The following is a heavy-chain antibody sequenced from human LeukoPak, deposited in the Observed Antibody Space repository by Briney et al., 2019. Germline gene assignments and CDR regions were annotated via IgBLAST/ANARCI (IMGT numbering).Heavy chain of an antibody. Sequence: GGSLRLSCAASGFTFSSYAMHWVRQAPGKGLEWVAVISYDGSNKYYADSVKGRFTISRDNSKNTLYLQMNSLRAVDTAVYYCARALLLRYFDWLLGAPDYWGQGTLVTVSS. CDR1: GFTFSSYA. V-gene: IGHV3-30-3*01. CDR2: ISYDGSNK. CDR3: ARALLLRYFDWLLGAPDY. J-gene: IGHJ4*02. D-gene: IGHD3-9*01.